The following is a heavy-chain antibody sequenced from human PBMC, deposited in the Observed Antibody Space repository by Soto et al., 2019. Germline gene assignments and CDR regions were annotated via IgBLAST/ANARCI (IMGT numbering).Heavy chain of an antibody. D-gene: IGHD5-12*01. CDR1: GYTFTNYW. J-gene: IGHJ4*02. CDR3: ARSGDGYNRPFDC. V-gene: IGHV5-51*01. CDR2: IYPGDSDT. Sequence: GESLKISCEGSGYTFTNYWIGWVRQMPGKGLEWMGIIYPGDSDTRYSPSFQGQVTISVDKSISAAYLQWSSLKASDTAMYYCARSGDGYNRPFDCWGRGTLVTVSS.